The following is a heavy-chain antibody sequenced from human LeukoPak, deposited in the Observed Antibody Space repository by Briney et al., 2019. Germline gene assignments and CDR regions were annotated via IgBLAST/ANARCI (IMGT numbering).Heavy chain of an antibody. D-gene: IGHD3-9*01. Sequence: GGSLRLSCAASGFTFNSYAMSWVRQAPGKGLEWVSTIGFGDDSAYYADSVKGRFTISRDNSKNALYLQMNYLRAEDTAVYYCAKDPTSVGGRHDWLLDSWGQGTLVTVSS. V-gene: IGHV3-23*01. J-gene: IGHJ5*02. CDR1: GFTFNSYA. CDR3: AKDPTSVGGRHDWLLDS. CDR2: IGFGDDSA.